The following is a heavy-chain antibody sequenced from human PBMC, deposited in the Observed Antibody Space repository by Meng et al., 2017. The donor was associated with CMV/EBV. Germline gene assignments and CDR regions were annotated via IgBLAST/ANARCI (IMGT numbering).Heavy chain of an antibody. CDR2: INHSGST. CDR1: GGSFSGYY. CDR3: ARSDWFDP. Sequence: QVQLQQWGAGLLKPSETLSLTCAVYGGSFSGYYWSWIRQPPGKGLEWIGEINHSGSTNYNPSLKSRVTISVDTSKNQFSLKLSSVTAADTAVYYCARSDWFDPWGQGPLVTVYS. J-gene: IGHJ5*02. V-gene: IGHV4-34*01.